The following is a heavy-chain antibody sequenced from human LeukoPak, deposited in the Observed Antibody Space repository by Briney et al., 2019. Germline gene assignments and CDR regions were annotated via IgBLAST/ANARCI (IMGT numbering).Heavy chain of an antibody. J-gene: IGHJ5*02. Sequence: SETLSLTCTVSGGSISSYYWSWIRQPPGKGLEWIGYIYYSGSTNYNPSLKSRVTISVDTSKNQFSLKLSSVTAADTAVYYCARDGWWNHRWFDPWGQGTLVTVSS. V-gene: IGHV4-59*12. CDR3: ARDGWWNHRWFDP. CDR2: IYYSGST. D-gene: IGHD1-14*01. CDR1: GGSISSYY.